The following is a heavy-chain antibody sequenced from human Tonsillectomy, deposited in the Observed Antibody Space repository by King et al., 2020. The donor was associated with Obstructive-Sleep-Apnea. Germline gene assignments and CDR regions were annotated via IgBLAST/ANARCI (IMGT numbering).Heavy chain of an antibody. J-gene: IGHJ4*02. CDR2: ISETARTI. D-gene: IGHD2-8*02. V-gene: IGHV3-48*04. CDR1: GFDFYSYS. Sequence: VQLVESGGGLVQPGGSLRLACEASGFDFYSYSMNWVRQAPGEGLELVSYISETARTIDYAASVRGRFTISRDNAKSSLYLQMNSLRAEDTAMYFCVRDRYWAFDWWGQGTLVTVSS. CDR3: VRDRYWAFDW.